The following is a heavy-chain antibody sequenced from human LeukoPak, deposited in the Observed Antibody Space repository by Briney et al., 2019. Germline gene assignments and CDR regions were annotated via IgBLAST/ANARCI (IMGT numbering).Heavy chain of an antibody. D-gene: IGHD2-2*01. V-gene: IGHV3-30*02. Sequence: GGSLRLSCAASGFTFSSYGMHWVRQAPGKGLEWVAFIRYDGSNKYYADSVKGRFTISRDNSKNTLYLQMNSLRAEDTAVYYCAKDRSFCSSTSCSKSYDAFDIWAKGQWSPSLQ. CDR3: AKDRSFCSSTSCSKSYDAFDI. J-gene: IGHJ3*02. CDR1: GFTFSSYG. CDR2: IRYDGSNK.